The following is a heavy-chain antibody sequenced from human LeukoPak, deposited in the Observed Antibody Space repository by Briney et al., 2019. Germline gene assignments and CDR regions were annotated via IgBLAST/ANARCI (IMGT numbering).Heavy chain of an antibody. V-gene: IGHV1-2*06. D-gene: IGHD6-13*01. CDR2: INPNSGGT. Sequence: ASVKVSCKASGYTFTGYYMHWVRQAPGQGLEWMGRINPNSGGTNYAQKFQGRVTMTRDTSISTAYMELSRLRSDDTAVYYCARDIYSSSYYYYVDVWGKGTTVTVSS. CDR1: GYTFTGYY. J-gene: IGHJ6*03. CDR3: ARDIYSSSYYYYVDV.